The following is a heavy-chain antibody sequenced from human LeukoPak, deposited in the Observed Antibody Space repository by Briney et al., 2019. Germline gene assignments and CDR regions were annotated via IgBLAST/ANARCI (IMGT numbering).Heavy chain of an antibody. Sequence: GGPLRLSCAASGFTFSSYAMSWVRQAPGKGLEWVSAISGSGGSTYYADSVKGRFTISRDNSKNTLYLQMNSLRAEDTAVYYCAKDQNSGWYGDAFDIWGQGTMVTVSS. CDR1: GFTFSSYA. J-gene: IGHJ3*02. CDR3: AKDQNSGWYGDAFDI. D-gene: IGHD6-19*01. CDR2: ISGSGGST. V-gene: IGHV3-23*01.